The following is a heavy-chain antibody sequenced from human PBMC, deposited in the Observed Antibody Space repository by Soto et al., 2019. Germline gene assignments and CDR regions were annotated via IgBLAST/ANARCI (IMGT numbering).Heavy chain of an antibody. D-gene: IGHD4-17*01. CDR3: AKEGLEGTYGKYGMDV. Sequence: ASVQVSCKASGYTFTGYFMHWVRQAPGQGLEWMGWLNPNSGVTNYAQKFQGWVTMTRDTSISTAYMELSRLKSDDTAVYYCAKEGLEGTYGKYGMDVWGQGTTVTVSS. J-gene: IGHJ6*02. V-gene: IGHV1-2*04. CDR2: LNPNSGVT. CDR1: GYTFTGYF.